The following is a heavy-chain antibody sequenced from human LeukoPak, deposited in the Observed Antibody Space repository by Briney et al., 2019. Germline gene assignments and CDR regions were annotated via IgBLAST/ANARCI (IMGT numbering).Heavy chain of an antibody. CDR1: GFTFSSYG. V-gene: IGHV3-30*02. CDR2: IRRDGSNE. D-gene: IGHD3-10*01. CDR3: ARFTMPRSYDY. J-gene: IGHJ4*02. Sequence: GGSLRLSCAASGFTFSSYGMHWVRQPPGKGVGRVAFIRRDGSNEVYADSVKGGFTISRDNSKNTLYLQMNSLRAEDTAVYYCARFTMPRSYDYWGQGTLVTVSS.